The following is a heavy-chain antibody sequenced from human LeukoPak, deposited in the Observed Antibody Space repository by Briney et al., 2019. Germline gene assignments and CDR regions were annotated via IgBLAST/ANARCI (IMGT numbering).Heavy chain of an antibody. D-gene: IGHD6-13*01. CDR3: ARPHTAAGIPHDAFDI. CDR2: IYPGDSDT. Sequence: GESLKISCKGSGYSFTSYWIGWVRQMPGKGLEWMGIIYPGDSDTRYSPSFQGQVTISADKSISTAYLQWSSLKASDTAMYYCARPHTAAGIPHDAFDIWGQGTMVTVSS. CDR1: GYSFTSYW. J-gene: IGHJ3*02. V-gene: IGHV5-51*01.